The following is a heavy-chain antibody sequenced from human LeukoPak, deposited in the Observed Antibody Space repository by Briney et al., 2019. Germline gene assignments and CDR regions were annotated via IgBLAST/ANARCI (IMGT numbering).Heavy chain of an antibody. D-gene: IGHD3-22*01. Sequence: GGSLRLSCAASGFTFSSYSMNWVRQAPGKGLEWVSSNSSSSSYIYYADSVKGRFTISRDNAKNSLYLQMNSLRAEDTAVYYCARVILGYYDSSGYYYGREFDAFDIWGQGIMVTVSS. CDR2: NSSSSSYI. J-gene: IGHJ3*02. V-gene: IGHV3-21*01. CDR3: ARVILGYYDSSGYYYGREFDAFDI. CDR1: GFTFSSYS.